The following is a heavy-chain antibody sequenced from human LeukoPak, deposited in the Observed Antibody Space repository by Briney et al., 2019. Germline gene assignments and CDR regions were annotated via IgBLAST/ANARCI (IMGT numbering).Heavy chain of an antibody. CDR1: GYTFTSYY. Sequence: ASVKVSCKASGYTFTSYYMHWVRQAPGQGLEWMGMINPSGGSTSYAQKFQGRVTMTRDTSTSTVYMELSSLGSEDTAVYYCARDKGVTMVRENWFDPWGQGTLVTVSS. D-gene: IGHD3-10*01. J-gene: IGHJ5*02. V-gene: IGHV1-46*01. CDR2: INPSGGST. CDR3: ARDKGVTMVRENWFDP.